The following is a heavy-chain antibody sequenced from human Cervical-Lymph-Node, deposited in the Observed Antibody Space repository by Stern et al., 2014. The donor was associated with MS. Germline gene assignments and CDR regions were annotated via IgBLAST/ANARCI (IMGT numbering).Heavy chain of an antibody. V-gene: IGHV1-69*01. CDR3: ARDGRHRDNYGLDV. Sequence: VQLEESGAEVKKPGSSVKVSCQASGGTFNVYANNWLRQAPGQGLEWMGGINPIFGTANYAQKFQGRVTITADESTRTSSMQLSSLRSNDTAVYYCARDGRHRDNYGLDVWGQGTTVIVSS. D-gene: IGHD2-15*01. CDR1: GGTFNVYA. J-gene: IGHJ6*02. CDR2: INPIFGTA.